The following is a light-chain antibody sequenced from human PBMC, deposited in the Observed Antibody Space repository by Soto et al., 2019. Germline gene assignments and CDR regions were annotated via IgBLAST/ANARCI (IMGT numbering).Light chain of an antibody. J-gene: IGLJ1*01. V-gene: IGLV2-23*02. CDR1: SNDVGTYNL. Sequence: QSVLTQPASVSGSPGQSITISCTGTSNDVGTYNLVSWYQQHPGKAPKLIIYEVSKRPSGVSDRFSGSKSGNTASLTISGLQAEDEADYYCCSYAGRVISSVFVTATNVTVL. CDR2: EVS. CDR3: CSYAGRVISSV.